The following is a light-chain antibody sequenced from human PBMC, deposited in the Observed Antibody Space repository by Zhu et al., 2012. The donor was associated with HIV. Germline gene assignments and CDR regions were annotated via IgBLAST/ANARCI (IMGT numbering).Light chain of an antibody. J-gene: IGKJ1*01. CDR2: GAS. Sequence: VLTQSPDTLSLSPGDRATLACRASQSVSSNYVIWYQQKPGQAPRPLIYGASDSASGVPDRFSGSGSGTDFTLTISRLEPEDFAVYYCHQYDKSWTFGQGTKVEIK. CDR3: HQYDKSWT. V-gene: IGKV3-20*01. CDR1: QSVSSNY.